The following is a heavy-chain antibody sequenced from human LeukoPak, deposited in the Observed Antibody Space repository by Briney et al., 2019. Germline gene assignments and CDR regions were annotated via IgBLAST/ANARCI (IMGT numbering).Heavy chain of an antibody. CDR3: ARGLGEGGLDY. V-gene: IGHV4-59*12. CDR2: IYYSGST. J-gene: IGHJ4*02. CDR1: GGSISSYY. D-gene: IGHD3-16*01. Sequence: PSETLSLTCTVSGGSISSYYWSWIRQPPGKGLEWIGYIYYSGSTNYNPSLKSRVTISVDTSKNQFSLKLSSVTAADTTVYYCARGLGEGGLDYWGQGTLVTVSS.